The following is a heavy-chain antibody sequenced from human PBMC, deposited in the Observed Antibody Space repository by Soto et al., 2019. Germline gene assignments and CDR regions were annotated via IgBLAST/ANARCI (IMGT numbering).Heavy chain of an antibody. V-gene: IGHV3-66*01. D-gene: IGHD6-19*01. J-gene: IGHJ6*03. CDR3: AREQSSGWYVGTRRFSRYYYMDV. Sequence: GGSLRLSCAASGFTVSSNYMSWVRQAPGKGLEWVSVIYSGGSTYYADSVKGRFTISRDNSKNTLYLQMNSLRAEDTAVYYWAREQSSGWYVGTRRFSRYYYMDVWGKGTTVTVSS. CDR2: IYSGGST. CDR1: GFTVSSNY.